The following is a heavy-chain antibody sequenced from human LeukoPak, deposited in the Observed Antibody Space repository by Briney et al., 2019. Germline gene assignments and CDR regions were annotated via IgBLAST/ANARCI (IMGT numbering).Heavy chain of an antibody. V-gene: IGHV3-48*01. J-gene: IGHJ4*02. CDR2: ITGSSGTI. Sequence: GGSLRLSCAASGFTFNIYSMNWVRQVPGKGLEWVPYITGSSGTIYYGDSVKGRFTISRDNAKNSVYLQMSSLRAEDTAVYYCARGLQWGFDWWGQGTLVTVSS. CDR1: GFTFNIYS. D-gene: IGHD6-19*01. CDR3: ARGLQWGFDW.